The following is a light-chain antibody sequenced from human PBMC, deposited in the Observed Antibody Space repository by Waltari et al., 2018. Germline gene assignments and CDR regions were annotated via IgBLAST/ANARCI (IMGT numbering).Light chain of an antibody. J-gene: IGKJ2*03. V-gene: IGKV1-12*01. Sequence: IQMTQSPPSLSASVGHTLTITCRASQSLSSWLAWYQQKPGKAPKLLIYKASSLQSGVPSRFSGSGSGTDFTLTISSLQPEDFASYYCLQYNSSPYSFGQGTKVEIK. CDR1: QSLSSW. CDR2: KAS. CDR3: LQYNSSPYS.